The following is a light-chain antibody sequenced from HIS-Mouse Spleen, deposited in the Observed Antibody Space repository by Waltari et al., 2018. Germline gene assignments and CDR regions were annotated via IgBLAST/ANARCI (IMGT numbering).Light chain of an antibody. CDR3: AAWDDSLSGPV. CDR2: KNN. Sequence: QSVLTQPPSASGTPGQRVTISCSGSSSNIGSNYVYCYQQLPGTAPKLLIYKNNQRPSGVPVRFSGSKSGTSASLAISGLRSEDEAYYYCAAWDDSLSGPVFGGGTKLTVL. CDR1: SSNIGSNY. J-gene: IGLJ2*01. V-gene: IGLV1-47*01.